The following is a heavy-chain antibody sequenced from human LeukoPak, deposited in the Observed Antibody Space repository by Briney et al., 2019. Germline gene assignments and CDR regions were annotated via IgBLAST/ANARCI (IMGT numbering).Heavy chain of an antibody. CDR3: ARDARYSSSWYFDY. CDR1: GYTFTSYG. Sequence: GESLKISCKGSGYTFTSYGISWVRQAPGQGLEWMGWISAYNGNTNYAQKLQGRVTMTTDTSTSTAYMELRSLRSDDTAVYYCARDARYSSSWYFDYWGQGTLVTVSS. CDR2: ISAYNGNT. J-gene: IGHJ4*02. D-gene: IGHD6-13*01. V-gene: IGHV1-18*01.